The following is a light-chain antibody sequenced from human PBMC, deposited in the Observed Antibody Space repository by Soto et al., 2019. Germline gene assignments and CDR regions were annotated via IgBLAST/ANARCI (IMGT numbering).Light chain of an antibody. CDR3: CSYADTYTLV. Sequence: QSVLTQPRSVSGSPGQSVTISCTGTSSDVGSYNYVSWYQQHPGKAPKLMIYDVNKRPSGVPDRFSGSKSGNTASLTISGLQAEDEADYFCCSYADTYTLVFGGGTKVTVL. V-gene: IGLV2-11*01. CDR2: DVN. CDR1: SSDVGSYNY. J-gene: IGLJ2*01.